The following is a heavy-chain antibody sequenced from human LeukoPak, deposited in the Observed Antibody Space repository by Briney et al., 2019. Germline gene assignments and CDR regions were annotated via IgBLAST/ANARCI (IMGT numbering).Heavy chain of an antibody. D-gene: IGHD1-14*01. CDR2: MNPNSGYT. Sequence: ASVKVSCKASGYTFTSSEINWVRRATGQGLEWMGWMNPNSGYTGYSQKFQGRVTMTRNTSITTAYMELSNLRSEDTAVYYCARISDHNWYFDLWGRGTLVTVSS. J-gene: IGHJ2*01. V-gene: IGHV1-8*01. CDR3: ARISDHNWYFDL. CDR1: GYTFTSSE.